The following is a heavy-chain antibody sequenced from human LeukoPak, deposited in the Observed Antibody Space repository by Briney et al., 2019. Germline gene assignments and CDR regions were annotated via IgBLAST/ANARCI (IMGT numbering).Heavy chain of an antibody. J-gene: IGHJ1*01. V-gene: IGHV4-39*07. Sequence: SETLSLTCTVSGGSISSSSYYWGWIRQPPGKGLEWIGSIYYSGSTYYNPSLKSRVTISVDTSKNQFSLKLSSVTAADTAVYYCARGANDSGWYGGFQHWGQGTLVTVSS. CDR3: ARGANDSGWYGGFQH. CDR1: GGSISSSSYY. D-gene: IGHD6-19*01. CDR2: IYYSGST.